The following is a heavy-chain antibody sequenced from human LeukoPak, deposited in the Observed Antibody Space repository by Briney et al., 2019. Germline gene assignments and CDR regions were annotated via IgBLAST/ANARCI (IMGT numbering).Heavy chain of an antibody. CDR2: LSSSSSYI. J-gene: IGHJ6*03. V-gene: IGHV3-21*01. Sequence: GGSLRLSCAASGFTFSSYTMNWVRQAPGKGLEWVASLSSSSSYIYYADSVKGRFTISRDNAKNSLYLQMNSLRAEDTAVYYCARVPGITIFGVVGSYMDVWGKGTTVTVSS. CDR1: GFTFSSYT. CDR3: ARVPGITIFGVVGSYMDV. D-gene: IGHD3-3*01.